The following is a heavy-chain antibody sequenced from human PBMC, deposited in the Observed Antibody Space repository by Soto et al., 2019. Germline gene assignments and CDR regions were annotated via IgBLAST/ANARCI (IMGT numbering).Heavy chain of an antibody. D-gene: IGHD2-8*02. Sequence: PSENLSLTGTVSGGSVSSGSYWWTWIRQSPGRGLEWIGYVYYSGTTKYNPSLKSRATISVDTTNNQFSLRLGPMTPADTAVYYCARDYWANEKRFESWGQGTLVTVSS. CDR1: GGSVSSGSYW. V-gene: IGHV4-61*01. CDR3: ARDYWANEKRFES. CDR2: VYYSGTT. J-gene: IGHJ4*02.